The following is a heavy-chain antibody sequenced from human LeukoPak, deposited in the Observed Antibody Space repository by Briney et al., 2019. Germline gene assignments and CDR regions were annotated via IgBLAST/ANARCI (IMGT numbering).Heavy chain of an antibody. CDR1: GFTFSSYG. CDR3: AKVAISRPVAGIVGGIDY. J-gene: IGHJ4*02. V-gene: IGHV3-30*02. Sequence: GGSLRLSCGASGFTFSSYGMHWVRQAPGKGLEWVAFIRYDGSNKYYADSVKGRFTASRDNSKNTLYLQMNSLRGEDTAVYYCAKVAISRPVAGIVGGIDYWGQGTLVTVSS. D-gene: IGHD6-19*01. CDR2: IRYDGSNK.